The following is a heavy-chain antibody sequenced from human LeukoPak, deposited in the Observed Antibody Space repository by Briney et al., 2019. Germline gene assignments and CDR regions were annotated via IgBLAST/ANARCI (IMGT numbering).Heavy chain of an antibody. Sequence: PGGSLRLACATSVFTFSNAWMGWVRQAPGKGLEWVSHISGSGISTYYADSVKGRFTISRDNSKNTLYLQMNSLRAEDTAVYYCAKDRSIAAGDDAFDIWGQGTMVTVSS. CDR3: AKDRSIAAGDDAFDI. V-gene: IGHV3-23*01. D-gene: IGHD6-13*01. J-gene: IGHJ3*02. CDR1: VFTFSNAW. CDR2: ISGSGIST.